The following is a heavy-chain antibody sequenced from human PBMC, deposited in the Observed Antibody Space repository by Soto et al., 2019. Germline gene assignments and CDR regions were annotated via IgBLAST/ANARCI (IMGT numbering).Heavy chain of an antibody. CDR3: ARDAYCGGDCYSGQLDY. J-gene: IGHJ4*02. D-gene: IGHD2-21*02. Sequence: QPGGSLRLSCAASGFTFSSYAMHWVRQAPGKGLEWVAVISYDGSNKYYADSVKGRFTISRDNSKNTLYLQMNSLRAEDTAVYYCARDAYCGGDCYSGQLDYWGQGTLVTVSS. V-gene: IGHV3-30-3*01. CDR2: ISYDGSNK. CDR1: GFTFSSYA.